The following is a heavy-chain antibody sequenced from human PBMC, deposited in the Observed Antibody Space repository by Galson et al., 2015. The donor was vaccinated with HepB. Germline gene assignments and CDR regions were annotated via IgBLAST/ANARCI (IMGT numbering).Heavy chain of an antibody. V-gene: IGHV1-46*01. CDR1: GYTLTSHY. Sequence: SVKVSCKASGYTLTSHYMHWVRQAPGQGLEWMGVINPGGGGANYAQKFQGRVTLTRDTSTSTVYMEVSSLRSDDTAVYYCARGTTVVTNAYWYFDLWGRGTLVTVSS. CDR3: ARGTTVVTNAYWYFDL. D-gene: IGHD4-23*01. CDR2: INPGGGGA. J-gene: IGHJ2*01.